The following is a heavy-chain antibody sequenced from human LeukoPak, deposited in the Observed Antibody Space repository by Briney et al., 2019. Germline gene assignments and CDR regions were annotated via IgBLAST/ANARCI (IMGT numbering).Heavy chain of an antibody. V-gene: IGHV4-59*08. CDR3: ARREGPAANDY. D-gene: IGHD2-2*01. CDR2: IYYSGST. CDR1: GGSIGSYF. J-gene: IGHJ4*02. Sequence: SETLSLTCTVSGGSIGSYFWSWIRQPPGRGLEWIGYIYYSGSTYYNPSLKSRVTISVDTSKNQFSLKLSSVTAADTAVYYCARREGPAANDYWGQGTLVTVSS.